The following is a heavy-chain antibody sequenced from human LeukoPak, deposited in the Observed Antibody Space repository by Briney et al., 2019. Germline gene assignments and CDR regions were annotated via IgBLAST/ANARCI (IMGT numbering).Heavy chain of an antibody. CDR3: AAQTREMTSQYY. J-gene: IGHJ4*02. CDR2: INPNSGGT. V-gene: IGHV1-2*06. D-gene: IGHD2-2*01. CDR1: GYTFTGYY. Sequence: ASVKVSCKASGYTFTGYYMHWVRQAPRQWLEWMGRINPNSGGTNYAQKFQGRVTMTRDTSISTAYMELSRLRSDDTAVYYCAAQTREMTSQYYWGQGTLVTVSS.